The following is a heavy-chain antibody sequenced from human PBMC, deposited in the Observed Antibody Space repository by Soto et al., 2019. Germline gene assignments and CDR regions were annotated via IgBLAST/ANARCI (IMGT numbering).Heavy chain of an antibody. D-gene: IGHD3-16*02. CDR3: ASDSVPYGDYIWGSYRLPPWYFDL. CDR1: GFTFSSYW. CDR2: IKQDGSEK. Sequence: EVQLVESGGGLVQPGGSLRLSCAASGFTFSSYWMSWVRQAPGKGLEWVANIKQDGSEKYYVDSGKGRFTISRDNAKNSLYLQMNSLRAEDTAVYYCASDSVPYGDYIWGSYRLPPWYFDLWGRGTLVTVSS. V-gene: IGHV3-7*01. J-gene: IGHJ2*01.